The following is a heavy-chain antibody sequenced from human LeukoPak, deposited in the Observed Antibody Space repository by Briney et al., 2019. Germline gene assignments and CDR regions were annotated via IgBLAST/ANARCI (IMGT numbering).Heavy chain of an antibody. CDR2: MNPNSGNT. D-gene: IGHD4-17*01. Sequence: ASVKVSCKASGYTFTSYDINWVRQATGQGLEWMGWMNPNSGNTGYAQKFQGRVTITRNTSISTAYMELSSLRSEDTAVYYCARGGIAYGDYVEYYYMDVWGKGTTVTVSS. V-gene: IGHV1-8*03. J-gene: IGHJ6*03. CDR3: ARGGIAYGDYVEYYYMDV. CDR1: GYTFTSYD.